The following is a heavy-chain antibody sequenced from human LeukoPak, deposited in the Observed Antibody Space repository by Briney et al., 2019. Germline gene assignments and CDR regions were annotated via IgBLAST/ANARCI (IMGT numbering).Heavy chain of an antibody. D-gene: IGHD3-9*01. Sequence: GGSLRLSCAASGFTFITYAMIWVRQAPGKGLEWVSAISGSGGDTYYADSVRGRFTISRDNSKNTLYLQMNYLRAEDTAVYYCAKSLTSETDYWGQGTLVTVSS. J-gene: IGHJ4*02. CDR1: GFTFITYA. CDR3: AKSLTSETDY. V-gene: IGHV3-23*01. CDR2: ISGSGGDT.